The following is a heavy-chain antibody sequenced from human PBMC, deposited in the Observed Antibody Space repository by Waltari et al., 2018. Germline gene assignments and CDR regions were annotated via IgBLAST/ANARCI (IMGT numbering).Heavy chain of an antibody. D-gene: IGHD3-9*01. J-gene: IGHJ6*03. CDR3: ARGYDILTGYYKDYYYYYMDV. CDR2: IYTSGST. CDR1: GGSISSYY. V-gene: IGHV4-4*07. Sequence: QVQLQESGPGLVKPSETLSLTCTVSGGSISSYYWSWIRQPAGKGLEWIGRIYTSGSTNYNPVLKSRVTMSVDSSKNQFSLKLSSVTAADTAVYYCARGYDILTGYYKDYYYYYMDVWGKGTTVTVSS.